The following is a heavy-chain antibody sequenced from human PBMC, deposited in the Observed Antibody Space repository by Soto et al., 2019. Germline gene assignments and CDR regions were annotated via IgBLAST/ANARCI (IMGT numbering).Heavy chain of an antibody. Sequence: GSLRLSCAASGFTFSIYTMDWVRQAPGKGLEWVSSISSSRSHIHYADSVKGRFTISRDNAKNSLYLQMNSLRAEDTAVYYWARDRADYGDYGGLGAFDIWGQGTMVTVSS. CDR2: ISSSRSHI. V-gene: IGHV3-21*01. CDR3: ARDRADYGDYGGLGAFDI. J-gene: IGHJ3*02. D-gene: IGHD4-17*01. CDR1: GFTFSIYT.